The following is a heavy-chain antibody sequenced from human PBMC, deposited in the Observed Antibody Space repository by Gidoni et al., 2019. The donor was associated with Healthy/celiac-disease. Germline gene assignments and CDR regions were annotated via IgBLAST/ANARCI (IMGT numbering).Heavy chain of an antibody. CDR2: INHSGST. J-gene: IGHJ6*02. CDR3: ARGSKYYYYYYGMDV. CDR1: GGSFSGYY. V-gene: IGHV4-34*01. Sequence: QVQLQQWGAGLLKPSETLSLTCAVYGGSFSGYYWSWIRQPPGKGLEWIGEINHSGSTNYNPSLKSLVTISVDTSKNQFSLKLSSVTAADTAVYYCARGSKYYYYYYGMDVWGQGTTVTVSS.